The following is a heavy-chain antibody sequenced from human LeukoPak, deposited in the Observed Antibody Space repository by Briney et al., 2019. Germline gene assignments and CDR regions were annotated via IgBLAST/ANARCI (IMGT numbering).Heavy chain of an antibody. CDR3: ARDGPSMIPVLNLDS. CDR1: GYTFTDYA. Sequence: ASVKVSCKDSGYTFTDYAIHWVRQALGQRLEWMGWINGGNGDTQYSQRLQGRVTITRDTSASTAYMELSSLRSEDTAVYYCARDGPSMIPVLNLDSWGQGTLVIVSS. CDR2: INGGNGDT. J-gene: IGHJ4*02. V-gene: IGHV1-3*01. D-gene: IGHD3-22*01.